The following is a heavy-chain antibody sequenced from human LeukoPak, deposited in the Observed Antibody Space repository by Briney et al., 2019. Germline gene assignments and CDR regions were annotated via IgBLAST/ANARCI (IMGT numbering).Heavy chain of an antibody. D-gene: IGHD5-12*01. J-gene: IGHJ6*03. CDR2: IYHSGST. V-gene: IGHV4-59*01. CDR3: ARAIRSGYDDTYYYYYMDV. Sequence: SETLSLTCTVSGVSISSDYWSWIRQPPGKGLEWIGYIYHSGSTNYSPSLKNRVTISVDTSKNQFSLKVRSVTAADTAVYYCARAIRSGYDDTYYYYYMDVWGKGTTVTVSS. CDR1: GVSISSDY.